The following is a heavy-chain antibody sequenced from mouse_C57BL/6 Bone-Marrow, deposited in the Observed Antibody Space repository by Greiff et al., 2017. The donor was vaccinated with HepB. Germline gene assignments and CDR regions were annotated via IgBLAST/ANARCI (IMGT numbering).Heavy chain of an antibody. CDR2: IYPSDSET. D-gene: IGHD2-3*01. J-gene: IGHJ4*01. CDR3: AREGLLPDYYAMDY. Sequence: QVQLKQPGAELVRPGSSVKLSCKASGYTFTSYWMDWVKQRPGQGLEWIGNIYPSDSETHYNQKFKDKATLPVDKSSSTAYMQLSSLTSEDSAVYYCAREGLLPDYYAMDYWGQGTSVTVSS. CDR1: GYTFTSYW. V-gene: IGHV1-61*01.